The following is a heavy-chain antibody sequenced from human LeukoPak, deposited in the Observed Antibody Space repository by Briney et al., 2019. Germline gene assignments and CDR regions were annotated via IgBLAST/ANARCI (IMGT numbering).Heavy chain of an antibody. CDR2: IYPGDSDT. Sequence: GESLKISCKGSGYSFTSYWIGWVRQMPGKGLEWMGIIYPGDSDTRHSPSFQGQVTISADKSISTAYLQWSGLKASDTAMYYCARSSLQQLVRGGNWFDPWGQGTLVTVSS. CDR3: ARSSLQQLVRGGNWFDP. J-gene: IGHJ5*02. V-gene: IGHV5-51*01. CDR1: GYSFTSYW. D-gene: IGHD6-13*01.